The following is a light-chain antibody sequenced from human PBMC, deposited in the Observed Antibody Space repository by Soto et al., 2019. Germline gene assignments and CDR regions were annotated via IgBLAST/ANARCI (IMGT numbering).Light chain of an antibody. V-gene: IGLV2-14*01. Sequence: QSVLTQPASVSGSPGQSITISCTGTSSDVGLYNFVSWYQHHPGKAPKLLIYEVSDRPSGTSSRFSGSKSGNTASLTISGLQAEDEGDYYCSSYTSASTLYVFGTGTQLTVL. CDR3: SSYTSASTLYV. CDR2: EVS. J-gene: IGLJ1*01. CDR1: SSDVGLYNF.